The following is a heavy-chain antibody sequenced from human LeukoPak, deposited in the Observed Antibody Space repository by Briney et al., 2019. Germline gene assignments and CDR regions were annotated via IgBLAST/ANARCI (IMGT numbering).Heavy chain of an antibody. CDR1: GGSISSSNW. CDR3: AKSNGYGLVDI. CDR2: IFYSGST. J-gene: IGHJ3*02. Sequence: PSETLSLTCAVSGGSISSSNWWTWVRQPPGKGLEWIGNIFYSGSTYYSPSLKSRVTISLDTSRNQFSLKLNSVTAADTAVYYCAKSNGYGLVDIWGQGTVVTVSS. V-gene: IGHV4-4*02. D-gene: IGHD3-10*01.